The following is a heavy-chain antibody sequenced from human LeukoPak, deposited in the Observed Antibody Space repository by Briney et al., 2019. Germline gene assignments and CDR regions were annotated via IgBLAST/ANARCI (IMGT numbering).Heavy chain of an antibody. J-gene: IGHJ4*02. V-gene: IGHV3-33*01. CDR2: MWYDGSNK. Sequence: PGRSLRLSCAASGFTFSSYGMHWVRQAPGKGLEWVAVMWYDGSNKYYADSVKGRFTISRDNSKNTLYLQMNSLRAEDTAVYYCARGVGATVRNYYFDYWGQGTLVTVS. CDR3: ARGVGATVRNYYFDY. D-gene: IGHD1-26*01. CDR1: GFTFSSYG.